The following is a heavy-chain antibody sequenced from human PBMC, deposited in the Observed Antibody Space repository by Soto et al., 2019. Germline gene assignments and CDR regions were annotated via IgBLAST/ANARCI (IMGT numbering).Heavy chain of an antibody. Sequence: GGSLRLSCAASGFTFSSYAMSWVRQAPGKGLEWVSGISGSGDSTYYGYYADSVKGRFTISRDNSKNTLYLQMNSLRAEDTAVYYCAKITMVRGIINSHDYWGQGTLVTVSS. V-gene: IGHV3-23*01. CDR2: ISGSGDSTYYG. CDR1: GFTFSSYA. J-gene: IGHJ4*02. D-gene: IGHD3-10*01. CDR3: AKITMVRGIINSHDY.